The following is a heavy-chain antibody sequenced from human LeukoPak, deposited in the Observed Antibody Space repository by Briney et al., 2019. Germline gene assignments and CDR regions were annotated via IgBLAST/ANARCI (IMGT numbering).Heavy chain of an antibody. CDR3: AKDVNIAVDGSFDY. J-gene: IGHJ4*02. V-gene: IGHV3-30*02. CDR1: GFTFSSYG. CDR2: IRYDGSNK. Sequence: GGSLRLSCAASGFTFSSYGMHWVRQAPGKGLEWVAFIRYDGSNKYYADSVKGRFTISRDNSKNTLYLQMNSLRAEDTAVYYCAKDVNIAVDGSFDYWGQGTLVTVSS. D-gene: IGHD6-19*01.